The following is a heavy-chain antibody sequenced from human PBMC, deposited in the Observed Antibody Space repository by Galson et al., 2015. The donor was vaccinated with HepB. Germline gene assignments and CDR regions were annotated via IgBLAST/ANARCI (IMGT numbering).Heavy chain of an antibody. D-gene: IGHD3-16*01. CDR3: VKGGDDYVWGSFDY. J-gene: IGHJ4*02. Sequence: SLRLSCAASGFTFSSYAMHWVRQAPGKGLEYVSAISSNGGSTYYADSVKGRFTISRDNSKNTLYLQMSSLRAEDTAVYYCVKGGDDYVWGSFDYWGQGTLVTVSS. CDR1: GFTFSSYA. CDR2: ISSNGGST. V-gene: IGHV3-64D*06.